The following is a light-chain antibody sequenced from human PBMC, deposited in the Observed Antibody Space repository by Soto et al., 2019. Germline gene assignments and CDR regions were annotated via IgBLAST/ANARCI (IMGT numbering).Light chain of an antibody. CDR3: SSFPSSNTVV. J-gene: IGLJ2*01. CDR2: AVS. V-gene: IGLV2-14*01. CDR1: SSDVGAYNY. Sequence: QSVLTQPASVSGSPGQSITISCTGTSSDVGAYNYVSWYQQHPGKALKLMISAVSKRTSGVSNRFSGSKSGNTASLTISGLQDEDEAHYYCSSFPSSNTVVFGGGTQLTVL.